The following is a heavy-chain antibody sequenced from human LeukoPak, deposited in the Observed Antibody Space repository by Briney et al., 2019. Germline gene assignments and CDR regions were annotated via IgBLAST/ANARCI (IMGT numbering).Heavy chain of an antibody. D-gene: IGHD3-22*01. CDR1: GGSISSYY. V-gene: IGHV4-59*08. CDR2: IYYSGST. J-gene: IGHJ4*02. Sequence: PSETLSLTCTVSGGSISSYYWSWIRQPPGKGLEWIGYIYYSGSTNYNPSLKSRVTISVDTSKNQFSLKLSSVTAADTAVYYCARRGYDSSGYSDYWGQGTLVTVSP. CDR3: ARRGYDSSGYSDY.